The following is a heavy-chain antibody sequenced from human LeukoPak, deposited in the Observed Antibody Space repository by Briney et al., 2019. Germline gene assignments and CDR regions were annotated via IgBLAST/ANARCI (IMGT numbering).Heavy chain of an antibody. J-gene: IGHJ4*02. Sequence: SETLSLTCTVSGGSISSSSYYWGWIRQPPGKGLEWIGSIYYSGSTYYNPSLKSRVTISVDTSKNQFSLKLSSVTAADTAVYYCARLVAYCSSTSCSIDYWRPGTLVTVSS. V-gene: IGHV4-39*01. D-gene: IGHD2-2*01. CDR3: ARLVAYCSSTSCSIDY. CDR2: IYYSGST. CDR1: GGSISSSSYY.